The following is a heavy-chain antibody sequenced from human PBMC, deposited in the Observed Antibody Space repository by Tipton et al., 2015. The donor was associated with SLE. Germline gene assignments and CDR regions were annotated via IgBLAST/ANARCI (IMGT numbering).Heavy chain of an antibody. CDR3: TRGPDCSGGSCQVDY. Sequence: TLSLTCTVSGGSMIAYYWSWIRQSPGKGLEWIGCVYDSGSTNYNPSLKSRVTVSIDTSKNQFSLTLSSVTAADTAVYYSTRGPDCSGGSCQVDYWGQGILVTVSS. D-gene: IGHD2-15*01. V-gene: IGHV4-59*12. J-gene: IGHJ4*02. CDR2: VYDSGST. CDR1: GGSMIAYY.